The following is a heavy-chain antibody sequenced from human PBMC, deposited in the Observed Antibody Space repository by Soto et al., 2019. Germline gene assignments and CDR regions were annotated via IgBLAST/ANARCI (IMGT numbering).Heavy chain of an antibody. V-gene: IGHV1-69*08. D-gene: IGHD2-2*01. CDR2: IIPICGIA. J-gene: IGHJ6*02. CDR3: AREDRDRETGLVPAAIDGMDV. CDR1: GGTFSRYS. Sequence: QVQLVQSGAEVKKPGSSVKVSCKASGGTFSRYSITWVRQAPGHGLEWIGRIIPICGIASYAQKFQGRVTSTADESTSTAYMEVSSLRADDTAVYYCAREDRDRETGLVPAAIDGMDVWGQGTTVTVSS.